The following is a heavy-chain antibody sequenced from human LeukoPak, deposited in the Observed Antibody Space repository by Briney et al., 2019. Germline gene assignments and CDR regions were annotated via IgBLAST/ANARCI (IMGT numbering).Heavy chain of an antibody. D-gene: IGHD6-13*01. CDR2: IWYDGSNK. Sequence: TGGSLRLSCAASGFTFSNYGMHWVRKAPGRGLEWVAIIWYDGSNKYYADSVKGRFTISRDNSKNTLYLQMNSLRAEDTAVYYCARDRDVYSSRWNRNFAYWGQGTLVTVSA. V-gene: IGHV3-33*01. CDR3: ARDRDVYSSRWNRNFAY. CDR1: GFTFSNYG. J-gene: IGHJ4*02.